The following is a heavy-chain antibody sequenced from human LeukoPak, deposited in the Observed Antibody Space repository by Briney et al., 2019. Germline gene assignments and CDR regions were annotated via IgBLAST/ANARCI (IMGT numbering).Heavy chain of an antibody. CDR2: IYHSGST. J-gene: IGHJ6*03. CDR3: ARGLSGYDPIYYYYYMDV. CDR1: GYSISSGYY. Sequence: SETLSLTCTVSGYSISSGYYWGWIRQPPGKGLEWIGSIYHSGSTYYNPSLKSRVTISVDTSKNQFSLKLSSVTAADTAVYYCARGLSGYDPIYYYYYMDVWGKGTTVTVSS. V-gene: IGHV4-38-2*02. D-gene: IGHD5-12*01.